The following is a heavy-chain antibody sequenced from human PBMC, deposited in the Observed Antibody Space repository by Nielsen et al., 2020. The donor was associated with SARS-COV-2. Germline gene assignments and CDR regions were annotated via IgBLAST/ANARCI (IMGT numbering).Heavy chain of an antibody. D-gene: IGHD3-10*01. J-gene: IGHJ5*02. CDR2: TWNDGRHE. Sequence: VRQAPGKGLEWVAVTWNDGRHEFADTVEGRFTKYADSVRGRFTVSRDDSKNTAYLQMDNLRADDMAVYYCARDSEASGRFLGNWFDPWGQGTVVTVSS. CDR3: ARDSEASGRFLGNWFDP. V-gene: IGHV3-33*01.